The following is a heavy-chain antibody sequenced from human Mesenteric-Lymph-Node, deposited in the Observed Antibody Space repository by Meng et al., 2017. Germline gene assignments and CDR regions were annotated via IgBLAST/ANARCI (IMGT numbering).Heavy chain of an antibody. CDR3: ASPLGYFDWLPYY. D-gene: IGHD3-9*01. CDR2: IKQDGSEK. CDR1: GFTFSSYW. Sequence: GESLKISCAASGFTFSSYWMSWVRQAPGKGLEWVANIKQDGSEKYYVDSVKGRFTISRDNAKNSLYLQMNSLRAEDTAVYYYASPLGYFDWLPYYWGQGTLVNGAS. J-gene: IGHJ4*02. V-gene: IGHV3-7*01.